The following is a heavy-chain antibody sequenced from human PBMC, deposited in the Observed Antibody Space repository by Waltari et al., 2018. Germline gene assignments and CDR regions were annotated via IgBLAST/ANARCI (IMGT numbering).Heavy chain of an antibody. Sequence: QVQLVQSGAEVKKPGASVKVSCKASGYTFTGYYMHWVRRAPGQGLGWMGRINPNSGGTNYGQKVQGRVTMTRDTSISTAYMELSRLRSDDTAVYYCARAPIAVAGNFDYWGQGTLVTVSS. CDR1: GYTFTGYY. D-gene: IGHD6-19*01. J-gene: IGHJ4*02. CDR2: INPNSGGT. CDR3: ARAPIAVAGNFDY. V-gene: IGHV1-2*06.